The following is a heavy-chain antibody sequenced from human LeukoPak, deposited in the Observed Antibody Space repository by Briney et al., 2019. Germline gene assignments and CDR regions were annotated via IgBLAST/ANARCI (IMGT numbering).Heavy chain of an antibody. CDR2: INHSGST. J-gene: IGHJ2*01. Sequence: SETLSLTCAVYGGSFSAFYWSWIRQPPGKGLEWIGEINHSGSTNYNPSLESRVTISVDASKNQFSLKLTSVTAADTAVYYCARHAPLNCDLWGRGTLVTVSS. CDR1: GGSFSAFY. V-gene: IGHV4-34*01. CDR3: ARHAPLNCDL.